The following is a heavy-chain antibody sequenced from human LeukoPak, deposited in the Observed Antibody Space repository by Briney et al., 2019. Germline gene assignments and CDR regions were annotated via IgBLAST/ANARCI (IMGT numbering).Heavy chain of an antibody. CDR2: ISWNSGSI. CDR1: GFTFDDYA. Sequence: SLRLSCAASGFTFDDYAMHWVRQAPGKGMEWVSGISWNSGSIGYADSVKGRFTISRDNAKTSLYLQMNSLRAEDTALYYCAKDILGRWVTATSTRIDYWGQGTLVTVSS. CDR3: AKDILGRWVTATSTRIDY. J-gene: IGHJ4*02. D-gene: IGHD2-21*02. V-gene: IGHV3-9*01.